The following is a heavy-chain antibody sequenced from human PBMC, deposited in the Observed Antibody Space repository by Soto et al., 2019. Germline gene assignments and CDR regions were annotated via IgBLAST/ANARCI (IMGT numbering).Heavy chain of an antibody. V-gene: IGHV1-8*01. CDR1: GYTFTSYD. CDR2: MNPNSGNT. D-gene: IGHD6-13*01. Sequence: QGQLVQSGAEVKKPGASVKVSCKASGYTFTSYDINWVRQATGQGLEWMGWMNPNSGNTGYAQKFQGRVTMTRNTSISTAYRELSSLRSEDTAVYYCATGYSSSWYYYGMDVWGQGTTVTVSS. CDR3: ATGYSSSWYYYGMDV. J-gene: IGHJ6*02.